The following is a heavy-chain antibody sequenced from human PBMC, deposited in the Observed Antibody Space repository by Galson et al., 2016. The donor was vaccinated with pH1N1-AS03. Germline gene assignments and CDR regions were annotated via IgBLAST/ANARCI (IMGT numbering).Heavy chain of an antibody. Sequence: SLRLSCAVSGFTLNNYWIHWVRQAPGKGLVWDSRIKGDGSITTYADSVKGRFTISRDNASYTLYLQMNSLRAEDTAVYYCSRGAGGYSYGWGQGTLVTVSS. V-gene: IGHV3-74*03. CDR3: SRGAGGYSYG. CDR2: IKGDGSIT. D-gene: IGHD5-18*01. J-gene: IGHJ4*02. CDR1: GFTLNNYW.